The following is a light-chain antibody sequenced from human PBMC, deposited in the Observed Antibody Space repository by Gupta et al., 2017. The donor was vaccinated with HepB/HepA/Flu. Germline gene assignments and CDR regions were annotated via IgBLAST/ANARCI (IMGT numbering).Light chain of an antibody. CDR2: EVT. V-gene: IGLV2-23*02. CDR3: CSFAGSSTYVL. J-gene: IGLJ2*01. CDR1: GSDVGSYNL. Sequence: HSALTQPASVSGSLGQSITISCAGSGSDVGSYNLVSWYQQHPGKVPNLIIYEVTKRPSEVANRFSGSKSGNTASLTISGLQAEDEADYHCCSFAGSSTYVLFGGGTKVTVL.